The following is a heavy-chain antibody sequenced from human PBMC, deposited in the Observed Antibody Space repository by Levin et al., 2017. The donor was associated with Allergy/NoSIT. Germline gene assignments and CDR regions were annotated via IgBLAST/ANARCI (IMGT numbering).Heavy chain of an antibody. Sequence: PGGSLRLSCAASGFTFSNYVMSWVRQAPGKGLAWVSGITSSGGGTYYEDSAKGRFTISRDNSKSTLYLQMNTLRAEDTAVYYCAKGIVATGGWVYYVDYWGQGTLVTVSS. CDR2: ITSSGGGT. J-gene: IGHJ4*02. V-gene: IGHV3-23*01. CDR3: AKGIVATGGWVYYVDY. D-gene: IGHD5-12*01. CDR1: GFTFSNYV.